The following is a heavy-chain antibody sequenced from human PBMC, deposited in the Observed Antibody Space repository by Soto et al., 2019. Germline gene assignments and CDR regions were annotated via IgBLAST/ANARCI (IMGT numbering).Heavy chain of an antibody. J-gene: IGHJ6*02. V-gene: IGHV1-2*04. Sequence: QVQLVQSGAEVKKPGASVKVSCKASGYTFTGYYMHWVRQAPGQGLEWMGWINPNSGGTNYAQKFQGWVTMTRDTSISTAYMELSRLRSDDTAVYYCARDGLMSCGGDCYPNFYYYYGMDVWCQGTTVTVSS. CDR3: ARDGLMSCGGDCYPNFYYYYGMDV. CDR2: INPNSGGT. D-gene: IGHD2-21*02. CDR1: GYTFTGYY.